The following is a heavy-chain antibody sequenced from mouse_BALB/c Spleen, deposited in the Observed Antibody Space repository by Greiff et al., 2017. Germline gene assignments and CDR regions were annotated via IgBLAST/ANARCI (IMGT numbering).Heavy chain of an antibody. Sequence: VQGVESGPGLVAPSQSLSITCTVSGFSLTSYGVHWVRQPPGKGLEWLGVIWAGGSTNYNSALMSRLSISKDNSKSQVFLKMNSLQTDDTAMYYCAREGGYSWFAYWGQGTLVTVSA. V-gene: IGHV2-9*02. D-gene: IGHD2-3*01. CDR1: GFSLTSYG. J-gene: IGHJ3*01. CDR3: AREGGYSWFAY. CDR2: IWAGGST.